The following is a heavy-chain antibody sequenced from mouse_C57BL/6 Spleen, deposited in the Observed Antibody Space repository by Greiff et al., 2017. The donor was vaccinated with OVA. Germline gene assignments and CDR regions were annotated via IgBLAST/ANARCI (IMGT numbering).Heavy chain of an antibody. J-gene: IGHJ4*01. D-gene: IGHD2-4*01. CDR1: GYSITRGYY. Sequence: EVQLQEPGPGLVKPSQSLSLTCSVTGYSITRGYYWHWIRQFPGNKLEWMGYISYDGSNNYTPSLNNRIPITGDTSRNQFLRKLNSVTTEDTATYYCARGTLYYDYDGPLMDYWGQGTSVTVSS. V-gene: IGHV3-6*01. CDR3: ARGTLYYDYDGPLMDY. CDR2: ISYDGSN.